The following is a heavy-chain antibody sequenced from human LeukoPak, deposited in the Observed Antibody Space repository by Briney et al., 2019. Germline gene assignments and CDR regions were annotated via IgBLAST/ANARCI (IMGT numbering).Heavy chain of an antibody. D-gene: IGHD3-22*01. CDR1: GGSISSSSYY. CDR2: IFYSGST. V-gene: IGHV4-39*07. CDR3: ARARGDYYDSSGYSD. J-gene: IGHJ4*02. Sequence: SETLSLTCTVSGGSISSSSYYWGWIRQPPGTGLEWIGCIFYSGSTYYNPSLKSRVTISVDTSKNQFSLKLSSVTAADTAVYYCARARGDYYDSSGYSDWGQGTLVTVSS.